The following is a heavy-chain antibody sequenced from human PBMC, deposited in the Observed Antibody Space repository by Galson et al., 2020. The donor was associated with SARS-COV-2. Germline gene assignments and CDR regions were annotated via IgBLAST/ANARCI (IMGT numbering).Heavy chain of an antibody. V-gene: IGHV4-39*02. CDR2: IFYTGSA. D-gene: IGHD3-22*01. Sequence: SETLSLTCAVAGGTISGSNYYWGWIRQPPGKGLEWIGGIFYTGSAYYNPSLKGRATMSIDRYTNKHLSLTLTAVTAADTAVYYCARPSPPNNDDRGDFYAFDIWFQGTMVSISS. CDR3: ARPSPPNNDDRGDFYAFDI. CDR1: GGTISGSNYY. J-gene: IGHJ3*02.